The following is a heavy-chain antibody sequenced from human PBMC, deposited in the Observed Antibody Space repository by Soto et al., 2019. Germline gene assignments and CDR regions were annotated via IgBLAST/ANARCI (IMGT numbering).Heavy chain of an antibody. V-gene: IGHV4-59*01. CDR3: VRATHPTPNWLDP. CDR2: IYYSGST. Sequence: SETLSLTCTVSGGSISSYYWSWIRQPPGKGLEWIGFIYYSGSTNYNPSLKSRVTISVDTSKNQFSLKLRSVTAADTAVYYCVRATHPTPNWLDPWGQGTLVTVSS. CDR1: GGSISSYY. J-gene: IGHJ5*02.